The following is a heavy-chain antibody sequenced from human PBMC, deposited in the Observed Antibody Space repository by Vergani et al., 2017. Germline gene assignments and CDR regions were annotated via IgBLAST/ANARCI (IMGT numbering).Heavy chain of an antibody. D-gene: IGHD2-15*01. J-gene: IGHJ6*02. Sequence: QVQLQESGPGLVKPSGTLSLTCAVSGGSISSSNWWSWVRQPPGKGLEWIGEIYHSGSTNYNPSLKSRVTISVNKSKNQFSLKLSPVTAADTAVYYCARMVVAATDDYGMDVWGQGTTVTVSS. V-gene: IGHV4-4*02. CDR3: ARMVVAATDDYGMDV. CDR2: IYHSGST. CDR1: GGSISSSNW.